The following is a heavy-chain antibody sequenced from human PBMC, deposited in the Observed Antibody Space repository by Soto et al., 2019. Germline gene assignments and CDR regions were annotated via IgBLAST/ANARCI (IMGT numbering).Heavy chain of an antibody. CDR2: ISYDGSNK. CDR3: AKTRFGGVIVPVDY. D-gene: IGHD3-16*02. Sequence: QVQLVESGGGVVQSGRSLRLSCAASGFTFSSYGMHWVRQAPGKGLEWVAVISYDGSNKYYADSVKGRFTISRDNSKNTLYLQMNSLRAEDTAVYYCAKTRFGGVIVPVDYWGQGTLVTVSS. CDR1: GFTFSSYG. J-gene: IGHJ4*02. V-gene: IGHV3-30*18.